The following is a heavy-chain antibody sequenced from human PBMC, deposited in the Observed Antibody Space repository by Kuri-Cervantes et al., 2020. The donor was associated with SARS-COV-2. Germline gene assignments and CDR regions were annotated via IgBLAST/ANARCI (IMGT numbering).Heavy chain of an antibody. J-gene: IGHJ5*02. CDR3: ARVLLRGYSGYGSWGGLSWFDP. D-gene: IGHD5-12*01. CDR2: ISAYNGNT. CDR1: GYTFTSYG. Sequence: ASVKVSCKASGYTFTSYGISWVRQAPGQGLEWMGWISAYNGNTNYAQKLQGRVTMTTDTSTSTAYMELRSLRSDDTAVYYCARVLLRGYSGYGSWGGLSWFDPWGQGTLVTVSS. V-gene: IGHV1-18*01.